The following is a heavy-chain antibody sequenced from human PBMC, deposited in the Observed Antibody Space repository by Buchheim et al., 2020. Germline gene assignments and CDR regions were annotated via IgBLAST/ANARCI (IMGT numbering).Heavy chain of an antibody. V-gene: IGHV3-48*02. J-gene: IGHJ4*02. D-gene: IGHD3-22*01. Sequence: EVQLVESGGGLVQPGGSLRLSCAASGFTFSSYSMNWVRQAPGKGLEWVSYISSSSSTIYYADSVKGRFTISRDNAKNSLYLQMNSLRDEDTAVYYCARVNRGGYYFRFIYYFDYWGQGTL. CDR3: ARVNRGGYYFRFIYYFDY. CDR1: GFTFSSYS. CDR2: ISSSSSTI.